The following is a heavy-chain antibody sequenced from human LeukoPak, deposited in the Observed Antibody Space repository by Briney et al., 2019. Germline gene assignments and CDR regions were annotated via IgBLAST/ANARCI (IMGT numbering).Heavy chain of an antibody. CDR1: GFTFSTYA. Sequence: GGSLRLSCAASGFTFSTYAMTWVRQAPGKGLEWVSAISGSGGRTYYADSVKGRFTISRDNSKNTLYLQMNSLRAEDTAVYYCAKGPYYYDSSGHSRRWFDPWGQGTLVTVSS. J-gene: IGHJ5*02. CDR3: AKGPYYYDSSGHSRRWFDP. V-gene: IGHV3-23*01. CDR2: ISGSGGRT. D-gene: IGHD3-22*01.